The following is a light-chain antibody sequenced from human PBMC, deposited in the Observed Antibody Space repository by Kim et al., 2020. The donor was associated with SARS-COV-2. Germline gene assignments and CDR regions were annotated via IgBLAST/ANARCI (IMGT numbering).Light chain of an antibody. J-gene: IGKJ2*03. CDR3: LQDYNYPRS. Sequence: SASGGDRVTITCRASQGIKNDLGLYQQKPGKAPKLLIYAASSLQSGVPSRFSGSGSGTDFTLTISSLQPEDFATYYCLQDYNYPRSFGQGTKLEI. V-gene: IGKV1-6*01. CDR2: AAS. CDR1: QGIKND.